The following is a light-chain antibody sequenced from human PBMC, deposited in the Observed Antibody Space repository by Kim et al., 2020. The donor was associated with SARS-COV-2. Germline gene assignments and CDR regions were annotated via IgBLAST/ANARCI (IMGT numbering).Light chain of an antibody. CDR2: WAS. Sequence: IVMTQSPDSLAVSLGERATINCRSSQSVFYSSNNKNYLTWYQQKPGQPPKLLIYWASTRESGVPDRFSGSGSETDFTLTISSLQAEDVAVYYCQQCYTTPYTFGQGTKLEI. CDR3: QQCYTTPYT. CDR1: QSVFYSSNNKNY. V-gene: IGKV4-1*01. J-gene: IGKJ2*01.